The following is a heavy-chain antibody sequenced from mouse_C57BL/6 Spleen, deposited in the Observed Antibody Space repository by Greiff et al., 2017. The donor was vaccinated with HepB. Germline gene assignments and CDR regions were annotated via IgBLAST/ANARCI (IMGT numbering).Heavy chain of an antibody. J-gene: IGHJ1*03. CDR1: GFTFSDAW. D-gene: IGHD2-4*01. V-gene: IGHV6-6*01. Sequence: EVQLVESGGGLVQPGGSMKLSCAASGFTFSDAWMDWVRQSPEKGLEWVAEIRNKANNHATYYAESVKGRFTISRDDSKSSVYLQMNSLRAEDTGIYYCTRLDYDWDWYFDVWGTGTTVTVSS. CDR2: IRNKANNHAT. CDR3: TRLDYDWDWYFDV.